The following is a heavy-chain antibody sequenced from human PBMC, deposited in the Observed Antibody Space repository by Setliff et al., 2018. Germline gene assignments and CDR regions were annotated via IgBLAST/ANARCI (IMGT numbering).Heavy chain of an antibody. J-gene: IGHJ3*02. CDR1: GFTLTSYP. CDR2: INPDNGNR. V-gene: IGHV1-3*01. Sequence: VKVSCKASGFTLTSYPIHWVRQAPGQRLEWMGWINPDNGNRKYSQRFQGRVTITRDTSASTVFLELSTLRSEDTAVYYCTRDFLGATASFDIWGQGTMVTVSS. D-gene: IGHD3-3*01. CDR3: TRDFLGATASFDI.